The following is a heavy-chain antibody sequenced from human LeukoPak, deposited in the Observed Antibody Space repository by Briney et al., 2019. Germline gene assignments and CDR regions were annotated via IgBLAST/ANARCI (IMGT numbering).Heavy chain of an antibody. CDR2: IIPIFGTA. V-gene: IGHV1-69*13. Sequence: SVKVSCKASGGTFSSYAISWVRQAPGQGLEWMGGIIPIFGTANYAQKFQGRVTITADESTSTAYMELSSLRSEDTAVYYCASYGDYGVYGAFDIWGHGTMVTVSS. D-gene: IGHD4-17*01. CDR1: GGTFSSYA. CDR3: ASYGDYGVYGAFDI. J-gene: IGHJ3*02.